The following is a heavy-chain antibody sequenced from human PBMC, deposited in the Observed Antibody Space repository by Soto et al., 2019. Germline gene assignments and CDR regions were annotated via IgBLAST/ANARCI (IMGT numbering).Heavy chain of an antibody. CDR2: FDPEDGET. D-gene: IGHD3-3*01. J-gene: IGHJ5*02. Sequence: ASVKVSCKVSGYTLTELSMHWVRQAPGKGLEWMGGFDPEDGETIYAQKFQGRVTMTEDTSTDTAYMELSSLRSEDTAVYYCATGNRAGYDFWSGYSQGTNWFDPWGQGTLVTVSS. CDR1: GYTLTELS. CDR3: ATGNRAGYDFWSGYSQGTNWFDP. V-gene: IGHV1-24*01.